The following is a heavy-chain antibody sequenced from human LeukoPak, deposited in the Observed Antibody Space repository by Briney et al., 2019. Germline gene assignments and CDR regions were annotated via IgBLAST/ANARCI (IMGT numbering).Heavy chain of an antibody. V-gene: IGHV3-23*01. Sequence: GGSLRLSCAAPGFTFSSYAMSWVRQAPGKGLEWVSAISGSGGSTYYADSVKGRFTISRDNSKNTLYLQMNSLRAEDTAVYYCAKGAVRGVIITPNSDAFDIWGQGTMVTVSS. D-gene: IGHD3-10*01. J-gene: IGHJ3*02. CDR3: AKGAVRGVIITPNSDAFDI. CDR1: GFTFSSYA. CDR2: ISGSGGST.